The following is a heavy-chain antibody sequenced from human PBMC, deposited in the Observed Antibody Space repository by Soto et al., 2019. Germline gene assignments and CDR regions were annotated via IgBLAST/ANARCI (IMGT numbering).Heavy chain of an antibody. CDR2: IYYSGSN. V-gene: IGHV4-59*08. CDR3: ARLVWFGELSFDY. D-gene: IGHD3-10*01. J-gene: IGHJ4*02. Sequence: QVRLQESGPGLVKPSETLSLTCTVSGGSISSDYWAWIRQPPGKGLEWIGYIYYSGSNNDNPSLKSRVTMSIDTSKNPFSLKLSSVTAADTAVYYCARLVWFGELSFDYWGRGTLVTVSS. CDR1: GGSISSDY.